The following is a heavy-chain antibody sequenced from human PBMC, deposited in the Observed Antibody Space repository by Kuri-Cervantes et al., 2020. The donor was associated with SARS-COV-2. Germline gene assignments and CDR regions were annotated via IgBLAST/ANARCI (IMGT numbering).Heavy chain of an antibody. J-gene: IGHJ4*02. Sequence: GESLKISCVASGFTFSNYVIHWVRQAPGKGLEWVAVIWYDGENEYYAGSVKGRFTISRDNAENSLSLQMNSLTAGDTAVYYSARDRGYCDGGGCYSTGFSFDYWGQGALVTVSS. CDR3: ARDRGYCDGGGCYSTGFSFDY. CDR2: IWYDGENE. CDR1: GFTFSNYV. D-gene: IGHD2-15*01. V-gene: IGHV3-33*08.